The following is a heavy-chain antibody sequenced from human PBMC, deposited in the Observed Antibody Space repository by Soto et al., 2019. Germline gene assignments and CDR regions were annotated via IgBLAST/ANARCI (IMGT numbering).Heavy chain of an antibody. Sequence: AGWSLRLSCAASGFTFSTYGMHWVRQAPGKGLEWVALVWFDGSDKYSSDSVKGRFTISRDNSKNTLYLQMNSLRAEDTAVYYCARLYCSASSCYSVGGFDIWGQGTMVTASS. CDR3: ARLYCSASSCYSVGGFDI. CDR1: GFTFSTYG. D-gene: IGHD2-15*01. CDR2: VWFDGSDK. V-gene: IGHV3-33*01. J-gene: IGHJ3*02.